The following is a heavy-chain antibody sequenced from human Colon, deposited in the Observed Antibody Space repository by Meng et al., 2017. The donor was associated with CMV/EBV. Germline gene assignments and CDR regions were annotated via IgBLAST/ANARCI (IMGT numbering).Heavy chain of an antibody. CDR3: ARELGIFNDYHWFDR. CDR2: ISSSATTI. J-gene: IGHJ5*02. V-gene: IGHV3-11*01. CDR1: GFTFSDYY. D-gene: IGHD3-16*01. Sequence: GESLKISCAASGFTFSDYYMNWIRQAPGQGLEWVSYISSSATTISYAHSVKGRFTISRDNAKNSLYLQMNSLRAEDTAVYYCARELGIFNDYHWFDRWGQGTLVTVSS.